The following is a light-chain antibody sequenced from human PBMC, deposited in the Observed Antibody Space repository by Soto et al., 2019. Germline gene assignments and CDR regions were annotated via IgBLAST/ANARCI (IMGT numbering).Light chain of an antibody. CDR2: KAS. CDR3: QHYNSYSEA. J-gene: IGKJ1*01. V-gene: IGKV1-5*03. CDR1: QTISSW. Sequence: DIKLSQSPSFLSASLGDRATITCRASQTISSWLAWYQQKPGKAPKLLIYKASTLKSGVPSRFSGSGSGTEFTLTISSLQPDDFATYYCQHYNSYSEAFGQGTNVDI.